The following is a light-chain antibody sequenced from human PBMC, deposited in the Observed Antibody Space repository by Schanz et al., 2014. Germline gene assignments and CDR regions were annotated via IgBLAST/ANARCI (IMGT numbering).Light chain of an antibody. CDR1: QSVRSRN. Sequence: EAVLTQSPGTLSLSPGERATLSCRASQSVRSRNLAWYQQKPGQAPRLLIYAASSRATGIPDRFSGAGSGSAFTRTISRLEPQVLARDNCQQSGTFGQGTRLHIK. J-gene: IGKJ5*01. CDR3: QQSGT. CDR2: AAS. V-gene: IGKV3D-20*02.